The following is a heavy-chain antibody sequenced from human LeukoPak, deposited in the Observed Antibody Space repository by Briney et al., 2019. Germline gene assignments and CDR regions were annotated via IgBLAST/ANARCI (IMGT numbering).Heavy chain of an antibody. J-gene: IGHJ4*02. V-gene: IGHV4-39*07. CDR2: IYYSGST. Sequence: SETLSLTCTVSGGSISSSSYYWGWIRQPPGKGLEWIGSIYYSGSTYYNPSLKSRVTISVDTSKNQFSLRLSSVTAADTAFYYCARVRYYYDSSHDWGQGTLVTVSS. CDR1: GGSISSSSYY. CDR3: ARVRYYYDSSHD. D-gene: IGHD3-22*01.